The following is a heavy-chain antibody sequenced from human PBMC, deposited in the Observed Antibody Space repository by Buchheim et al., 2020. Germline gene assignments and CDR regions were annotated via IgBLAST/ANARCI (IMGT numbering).Heavy chain of an antibody. D-gene: IGHD5-24*01. Sequence: QVQLVESGGGVVQPGRSLRLSCAASGFTFSSYGMHWVRQAPGKGLEWVAVIWYDGSNKYYADSVKGRFTISRDNSKNTLYLQMNSRRAEDTAVYYCARANRWLQFLPGYWGQGTL. CDR1: GFTFSSYG. CDR2: IWYDGSNK. CDR3: ARANRWLQFLPGY. V-gene: IGHV3-33*01. J-gene: IGHJ4*02.